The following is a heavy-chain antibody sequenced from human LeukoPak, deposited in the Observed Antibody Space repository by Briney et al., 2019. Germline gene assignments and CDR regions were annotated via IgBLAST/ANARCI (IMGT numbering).Heavy chain of an antibody. J-gene: IGHJ5*02. Sequence: ASVKVSCKASGYTFTSYDINWVRQATGQGLEWMGWMNPNSGNTGYAQKFQGRVTMTRITSISTAYPELSSLRSEDTAVYYCARGPILYSGYDGGSWFDPWGQGTLVTVSS. V-gene: IGHV1-8*01. CDR3: ARGPILYSGYDGGSWFDP. CDR2: MNPNSGNT. CDR1: GYTFTSYD. D-gene: IGHD5-12*01.